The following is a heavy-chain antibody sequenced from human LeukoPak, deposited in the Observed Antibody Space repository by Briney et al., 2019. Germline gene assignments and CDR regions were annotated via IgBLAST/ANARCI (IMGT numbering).Heavy chain of an antibody. Sequence: PLETLSLTCAVYGGSFSGYYWSWIRQPPGKGLEWIGEINHSGSTNYNPSLKSRDTISVDTSKNQFSLKLSSVTAADTAVYYCAKVPRRRYSKFYFDYWGQGTLITVSS. CDR2: INHSGST. J-gene: IGHJ4*02. D-gene: IGHD5-18*01. CDR3: AKVPRRRYSKFYFDY. V-gene: IGHV4-34*01. CDR1: GGSFSGYY.